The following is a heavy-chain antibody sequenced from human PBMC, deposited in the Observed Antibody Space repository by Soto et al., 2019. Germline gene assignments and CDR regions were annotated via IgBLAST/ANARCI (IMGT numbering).Heavy chain of an antibody. CDR3: ARAYDTSGYPYFDS. D-gene: IGHD3-22*01. CDR2: IWFDGSNK. Sequence: PGGSLRLSCAASGFTLRRYGMHWVRQAPGKGLEWVAVIWFDGSNKNYADSVKGRFTVSKDNSKNTLYLQMDGLGAEDTAVYYCARAYDTSGYPYFDSWGQGTLVTVSS. V-gene: IGHV3-33*01. J-gene: IGHJ4*02. CDR1: GFTLRRYG.